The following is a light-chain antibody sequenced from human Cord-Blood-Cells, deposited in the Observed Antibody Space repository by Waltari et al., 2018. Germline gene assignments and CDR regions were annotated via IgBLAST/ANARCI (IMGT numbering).Light chain of an antibody. CDR3: AAWDDSLNGYV. V-gene: IGLV1-44*01. CDR2: SKN. Sequence: QSVLTQPPSASGTPGQRVTISCSGSSSNIGSNTVNWYQQLPGTAPKLRVYSKNQRPSGVPDRFSGSMSVTSASLAISGVQAEDEADYYCAAWDDSLNGYVFGTGTKVTVL. J-gene: IGLJ1*01. CDR1: SSNIGSNT.